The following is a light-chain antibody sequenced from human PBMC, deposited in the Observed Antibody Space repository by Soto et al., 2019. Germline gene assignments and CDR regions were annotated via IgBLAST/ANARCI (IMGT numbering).Light chain of an antibody. V-gene: IGKV1-5*03. Sequence: DIQMTQSPSTLSASVGDRGSITCRASQSISTQLAWYQQKPGKAPNLLIYQASNVETGVPSRFAGSGSGTECTLTISSLQPDDIATYYCLQYHSYGTFGQGTKV. CDR3: LQYHSYGT. CDR2: QAS. J-gene: IGKJ1*01. CDR1: QSISTQ.